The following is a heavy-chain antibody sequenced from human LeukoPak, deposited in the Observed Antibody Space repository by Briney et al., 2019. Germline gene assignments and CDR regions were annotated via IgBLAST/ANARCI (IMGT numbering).Heavy chain of an antibody. D-gene: IGHD4-23*01. CDR3: VRDRGNPDAFNI. V-gene: IGHV3-74*03. CDR1: GFNFRPFW. CDR2: INSDESTK. J-gene: IGHJ3*02. Sequence: GGSLRLSCAPSGFNFRPFWMHWVRQAPGKGLVWVSHINSDESTKKYADAVKGRFTISRDNAKNTLYLQMDSLRAEDTAVYYCVRDRGNPDAFNIWGQGTMVTVSS.